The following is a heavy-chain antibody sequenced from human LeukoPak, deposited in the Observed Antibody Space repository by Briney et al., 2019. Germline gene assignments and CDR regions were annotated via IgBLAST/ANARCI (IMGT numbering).Heavy chain of an antibody. Sequence: GGSLRLSCAASGFTFSSYAMNWVRQAPGRGLEWVSVVSGCGSSTYYADSVKGRFTISRDNSKNTLYLKMNSLRAEDTAVYYCAKARWTSGLFGDYWGQGTLVTVSS. J-gene: IGHJ4*02. V-gene: IGHV3-23*01. CDR3: AKARWTSGLFGDY. CDR2: VSGCGSST. D-gene: IGHD6-19*01. CDR1: GFTFSSYA.